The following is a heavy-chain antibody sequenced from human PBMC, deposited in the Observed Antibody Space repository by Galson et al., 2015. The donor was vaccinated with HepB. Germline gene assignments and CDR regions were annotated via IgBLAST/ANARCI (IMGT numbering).Heavy chain of an antibody. CDR2: ISGRSNTI. D-gene: IGHD6-13*01. CDR1: GFTFSSYS. J-gene: IGHJ5*02. V-gene: IGHV3-48*02. Sequence: SLRLSCAASGFTFSSYSMHWVRQAPGKGLEWVSYISGRSNTIYYADSVKGRFTISRDNAKNSLCLEIKSLKDEDTAVYYCATDPRRRFAAAATGLYFDPWGQGTLVIVSS. CDR3: ATDPRRRFAAAATGLYFDP.